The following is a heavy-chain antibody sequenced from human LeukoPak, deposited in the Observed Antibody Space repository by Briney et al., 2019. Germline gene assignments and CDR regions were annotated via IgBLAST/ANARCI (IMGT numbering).Heavy chain of an antibody. V-gene: IGHV4-34*01. CDR2: INHSGST. CDR3: ARGQWLRVNYFDY. J-gene: IGHJ4*02. CDR1: GGSFSDYY. Sequence: SETLSLTCAVYGGSFSDYYWSWIRQPPGKGLEWIGEINHSGSTNYNPSLKSRVTISVDTSKNQFSLKLSSMTAADTAVYFCARGQWLRVNYFDYWGQGALVTVPS. D-gene: IGHD5-12*01.